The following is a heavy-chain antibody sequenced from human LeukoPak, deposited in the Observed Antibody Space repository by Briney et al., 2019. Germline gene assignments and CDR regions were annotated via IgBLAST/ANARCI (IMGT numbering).Heavy chain of an antibody. V-gene: IGHV1-8*01. Sequence: ASVKVSCKASGYTLTSYDIDWVRQATGQGLEWMGWMNPDSSNTGYAQKFQGRVTMTRNTSISTAYMELSSLRSEDTAVYYCARDRVYYDSSGYYPGGFDYWGQGTLVTVSS. J-gene: IGHJ4*02. CDR3: ARDRVYYDSSGYYPGGFDY. D-gene: IGHD3-22*01. CDR2: MNPDSSNT. CDR1: GYTLTSYD.